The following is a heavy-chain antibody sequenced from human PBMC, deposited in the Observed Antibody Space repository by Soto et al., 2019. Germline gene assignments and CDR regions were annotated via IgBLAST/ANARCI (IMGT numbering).Heavy chain of an antibody. CDR1: GFSINNYA. CDR2: ISGSGGST. J-gene: IGHJ4*02. D-gene: IGHD3-16*02. CDR3: ARGSDDYVWGSYRLDLIDY. Sequence: GGSLRLSCAASGFSINNYAVSWVRQAPGKGLEWVSAISGSGGSTYYADSVKGRFTISRDNSKNTLYLQMNSLRAEDTAVYYCARGSDDYVWGSYRLDLIDYWGQGTLVTVSS. V-gene: IGHV3-23*01.